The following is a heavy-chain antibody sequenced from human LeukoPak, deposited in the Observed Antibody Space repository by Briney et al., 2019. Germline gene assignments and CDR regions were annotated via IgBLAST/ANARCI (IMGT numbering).Heavy chain of an antibody. CDR2: ISSSGDNT. J-gene: IGHJ1*01. Sequence: GGSLRLSCAASGFTFSSDAMNWVRQAPGKGLECVSTISSSGDNTYYADSVKGRFTIFRDNSKNTVFLQMNSLRAEDTAVYYCAKDCSRDGGNSGGYFQHWGRGTLVTVSS. CDR1: GFTFSSDA. CDR3: AKDCSRDGGNSGGYFQH. V-gene: IGHV3-23*01. D-gene: IGHD4-23*01.